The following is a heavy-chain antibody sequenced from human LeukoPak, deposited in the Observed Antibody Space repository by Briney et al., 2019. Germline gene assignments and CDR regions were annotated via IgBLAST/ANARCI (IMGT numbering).Heavy chain of an antibody. CDR2: INTDGSST. D-gene: IGHD5-18*01. Sequence: PGGSLRLSCAASGFTFSSYWIHWVRQAPGKGLVWVSRINTDGSSTSYADSVKGRFTISRDNAKNSLYLQMNSLRAEDTALYYCAKDIGDTAMGPFDYWGQGTLVTVSS. J-gene: IGHJ4*02. CDR3: AKDIGDTAMGPFDY. CDR1: GFTFSSYW. V-gene: IGHV3-74*01.